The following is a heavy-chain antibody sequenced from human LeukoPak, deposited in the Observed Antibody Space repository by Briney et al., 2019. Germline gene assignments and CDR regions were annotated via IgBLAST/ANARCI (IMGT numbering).Heavy chain of an antibody. CDR2: IYYSGST. CDR1: GGSISSYY. CDR3: ARVRIAAAGTNWFDP. J-gene: IGHJ5*02. Sequence: SETLSLTCTVSGGSISSYYWSWIRQPPGKGLEWIGYIYYSGSTNYNPSLKSRVTKSVDTSKNQFSLKLSSVTAADTAVYYCARVRIAAAGTNWFDPWGQGTLVTVSS. D-gene: IGHD6-13*01. V-gene: IGHV4-59*01.